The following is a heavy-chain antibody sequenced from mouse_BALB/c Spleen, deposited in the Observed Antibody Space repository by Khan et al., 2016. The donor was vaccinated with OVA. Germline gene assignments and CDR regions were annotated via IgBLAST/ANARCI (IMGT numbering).Heavy chain of an antibody. CDR1: GYTFTSYW. Sequence: QVQLKESGAELAKPGASVKMSCKASGYTFTSYWMHWVKQRPGQGLEWIGYINPSTGYTEYTQKFKDKATLTADKSSSTAYMQLSSLTSEDSAVYYCANHGSSSAWLTYWGQGTLVTVSA. V-gene: IGHV1-7*01. CDR2: INPSTGYT. J-gene: IGHJ3*01. D-gene: IGHD1-1*01. CDR3: ANHGSSSAWLTY.